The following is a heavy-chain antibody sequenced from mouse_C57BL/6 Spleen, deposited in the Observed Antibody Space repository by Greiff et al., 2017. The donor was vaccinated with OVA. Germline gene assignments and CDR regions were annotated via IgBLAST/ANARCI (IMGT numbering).Heavy chain of an antibody. CDR2: IHPNSGST. D-gene: IGHD2-4*01. J-gene: IGHJ3*01. CDR3: ARPYDYDGEFAY. V-gene: IGHV1-64*01. Sequence: QVHVKQPGAELVKPGASVKLSCKASGYTFTSYWMHWVKQRPGQGLEWIGMIHPNSGSTNYNEKFKSKATLTVDKSSSTAYMQLSSLTSEDSAVYYCARPYDYDGEFAYWGQGTLVTVSA. CDR1: GYTFTSYW.